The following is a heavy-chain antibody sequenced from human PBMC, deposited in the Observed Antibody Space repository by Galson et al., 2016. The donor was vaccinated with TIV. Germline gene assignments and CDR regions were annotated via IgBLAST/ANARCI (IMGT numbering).Heavy chain of an antibody. D-gene: IGHD4-23*01. CDR1: GFTFSSFW. CDR2: IKQDGSEQ. V-gene: IGHV3-7*04. J-gene: IGHJ4*02. Sequence: SLRLSCAASGFTFSSFWMSWVRQAPGKGLEWVANIKQDGSEQYYADSMKGRFTISRDNAENSLYLQMNSLRAEDTAVYYCVREKDYGGCKSDFWGKGVLVTVSS. CDR3: VREKDYGGCKSDF.